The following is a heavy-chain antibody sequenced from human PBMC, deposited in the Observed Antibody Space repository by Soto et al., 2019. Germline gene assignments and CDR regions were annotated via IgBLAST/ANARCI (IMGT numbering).Heavy chain of an antibody. Sequence: ESVGGVVQPGRSLRLSCAASGFTFSSYGMHWVRQAPGKGLEWVAVIWYDGSNKYYADSVKGRFTISRDNSKNTLYLQMNSLRAEDTAVYYCARDRRGDRNWFDPWGQGTLVTVSS. D-gene: IGHD4-17*01. CDR2: IWYDGSNK. V-gene: IGHV3-33*01. CDR3: ARDRRGDRNWFDP. J-gene: IGHJ5*02. CDR1: GFTFSSYG.